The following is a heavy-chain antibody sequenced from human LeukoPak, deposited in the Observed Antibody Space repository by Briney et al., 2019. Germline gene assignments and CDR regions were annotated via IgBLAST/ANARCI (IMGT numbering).Heavy chain of an antibody. CDR2: IRYDGSNK. CDR1: GFTFSSYG. CDR3: AKDGLIAAAGTEGYYYYYMDV. J-gene: IGHJ6*03. D-gene: IGHD6-13*01. Sequence: GGSLRLSCAASGFTFSSYGMHWVRQAPGKGLEWVAFIRYDGSNKYYADSVKGRFTISRDNSKNTLYLQMNSLRAEDTAVYYCAKDGLIAAAGTEGYYYYYMDVWGKGTTVTVSS. V-gene: IGHV3-30*02.